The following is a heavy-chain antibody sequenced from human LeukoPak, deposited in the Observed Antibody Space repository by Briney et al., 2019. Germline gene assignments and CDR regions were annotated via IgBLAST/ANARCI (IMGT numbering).Heavy chain of an antibody. CDR3: ARDGYCSSTSCYRGEDC. CDR1: GGTFSSYA. Sequence: SVKVSCKASGGTFSSYAISWVRQAPGQGLEWMGGIIPIFGTANYAQKFQGRVTITADESTSTAYMELSSLRSEDTAVYYCARDGYCSSTSCYRGEDCWGQGTLVTVSS. V-gene: IGHV1-69*13. CDR2: IIPIFGTA. J-gene: IGHJ4*02. D-gene: IGHD2-2*02.